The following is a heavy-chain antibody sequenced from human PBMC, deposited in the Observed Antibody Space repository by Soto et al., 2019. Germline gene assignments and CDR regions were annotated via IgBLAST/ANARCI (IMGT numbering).Heavy chain of an antibody. Sequence: GGSLRLSCGVSGFTFSGSAMHWVRQASGKGPEWVGRIRSKAYSYATVYAASVKGRFTISRDDSKNTVYLQMNSLKTEDTAVYYCTRTWPTLVGAFGYWGQGTQVTVSS. CDR1: GFTFSGSA. J-gene: IGHJ4*02. V-gene: IGHV3-73*01. CDR2: IRSKAYSYAT. D-gene: IGHD1-26*01. CDR3: TRTWPTLVGAFGY.